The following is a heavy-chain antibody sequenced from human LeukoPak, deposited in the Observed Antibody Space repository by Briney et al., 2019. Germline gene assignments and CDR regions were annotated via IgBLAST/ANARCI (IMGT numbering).Heavy chain of an antibody. Sequence: GESLKISCKASGYSFSNFWIGWVRQLPGKGLEWMGLVYPGDSEDRISPSFQGQVTISADKSISTAYQQWSSLKASDTAIYYCARQQGEQQLVGNAFDIWGQGTMVTVSS. D-gene: IGHD6-13*01. V-gene: IGHV5-51*01. J-gene: IGHJ3*02. CDR2: VYPGDSED. CDR1: GYSFSNFW. CDR3: ARQQGEQQLVGNAFDI.